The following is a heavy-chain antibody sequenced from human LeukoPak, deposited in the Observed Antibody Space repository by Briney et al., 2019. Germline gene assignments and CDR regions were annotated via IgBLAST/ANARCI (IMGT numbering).Heavy chain of an antibody. CDR2: INPNSGGT. CDR3: ARISYPGTKYYYYYYGMDV. Sequence: ASVKVSCKASGYTFTGYYMHWVRQAPGQGLEWMGWINPNSGGTNCAQKFQGRVTMTRDTSISTAYMELSRLRSDDTAVYYCARISYPGTKYYYYYYGMDVWGQGTTVTVSS. V-gene: IGHV1-2*02. J-gene: IGHJ6*02. CDR1: GYTFTGYY. D-gene: IGHD1-26*01.